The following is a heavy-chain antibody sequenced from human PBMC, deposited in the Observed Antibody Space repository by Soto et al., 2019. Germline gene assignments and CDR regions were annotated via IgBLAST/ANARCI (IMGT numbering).Heavy chain of an antibody. D-gene: IGHD5-12*01. CDR3: ARDAFRGYDTGGWFDP. Sequence: PGGSLRLSCAASGFTFSHYWMHWVRQAPGKGLVWVSRINSDGSSANYADSVKGRFTVPRDNAKTTLYLHMNSLRAEDTAVYYCARDAFRGYDTGGWFDPWGQGTLVTVS. CDR2: INSDGSSA. V-gene: IGHV3-74*01. J-gene: IGHJ5*02. CDR1: GFTFSHYW.